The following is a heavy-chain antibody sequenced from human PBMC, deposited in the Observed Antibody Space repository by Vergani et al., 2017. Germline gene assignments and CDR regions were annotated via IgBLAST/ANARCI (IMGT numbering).Heavy chain of an antibody. CDR1: GYTFTSYY. CDR3: AKDGGSGYDFEGVYYYYGMDV. V-gene: IGHV1-46*01. CDR2: INPSGGST. Sequence: QVQLVQSGAEVKKPGASVKVSCKASGYTFTSYYMHWVRQAPGQGLEWMGIINPSGGSTSYAQKFQGRVTMTRDTSTSTVYMELSSLRSEDTAVYYCAKDGGSGYDFEGVYYYYGMDVWGQGTTVTVSS. D-gene: IGHD5-12*01. J-gene: IGHJ6*02.